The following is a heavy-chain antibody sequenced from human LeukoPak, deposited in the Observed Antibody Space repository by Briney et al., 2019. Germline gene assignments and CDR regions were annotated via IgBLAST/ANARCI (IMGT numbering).Heavy chain of an antibody. CDR1: GFTFSDYY. J-gene: IGHJ4*02. Sequence: GGSLRLSCAASGFTFSDYYMSWIRQAPGKGLECVSYISSSGSTIYYADSVRGRFTISRDNAKNSLYLQMNSLRAEDTAVYYCARLREDSSGWYVETLHFDYWGQGTLVTVSS. CDR3: ARLREDSSGWYVETLHFDY. V-gene: IGHV3-11*04. CDR2: ISSSGSTI. D-gene: IGHD6-19*01.